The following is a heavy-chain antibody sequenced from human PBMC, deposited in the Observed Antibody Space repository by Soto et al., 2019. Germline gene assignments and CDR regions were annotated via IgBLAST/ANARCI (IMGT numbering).Heavy chain of an antibody. V-gene: IGHV1-2*02. CDR1: GYTFTGYY. D-gene: IGHD3-22*01. CDR3: ARDLRRITMIVVARSAFDI. J-gene: IGHJ3*02. Sequence: ASVKVSCKASGYTFTGYYMHWVRQAPGQGLEWMGWINPNSGGTNYAQKFQGRVTMTRDTSISTAYMELSRLRSDDTAVYYCARDLRRITMIVVARSAFDIWGQGTMVTVSS. CDR2: INPNSGGT.